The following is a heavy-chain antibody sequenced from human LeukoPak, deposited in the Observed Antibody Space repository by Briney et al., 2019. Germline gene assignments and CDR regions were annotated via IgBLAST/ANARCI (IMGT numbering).Heavy chain of an antibody. V-gene: IGHV1-46*01. CDR3: ARGIGSGWYDLDY. J-gene: IGHJ4*02. CDR2: INPSGGST. D-gene: IGHD6-19*01. Sequence: ASVKVSCKASGYTFTSHGISWVRQAPGQGLEWMGIINPSGGSTSYAQKFQGRVTMTRDMSTSTVYMELSSLRSEDTAVYYCARGIGSGWYDLDYWGQGTLVTVSS. CDR1: GYTFTSHG.